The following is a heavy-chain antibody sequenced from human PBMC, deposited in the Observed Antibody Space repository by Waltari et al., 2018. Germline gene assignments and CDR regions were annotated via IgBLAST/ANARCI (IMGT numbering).Heavy chain of an antibody. CDR1: SYSISSEYY. Sequence: QVQLQESGPGLVKPSETLSLTCAVSSYSISSEYYWGWVRQPPGKGLEWIGSFYHSGSTYYNPSLKSRVTISVDTSKNQFSLKLSSVTAADTAVYYCLRYYYDSIGYYYGYFDLWGKGTLVTVSS. CDR2: FYHSGST. CDR3: LRYYYDSIGYYYGYFDL. D-gene: IGHD3-22*01. J-gene: IGHJ4*02. V-gene: IGHV4-38-2*01.